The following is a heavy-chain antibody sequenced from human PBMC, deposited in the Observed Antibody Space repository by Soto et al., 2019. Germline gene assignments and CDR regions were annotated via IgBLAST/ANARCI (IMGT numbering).Heavy chain of an antibody. V-gene: IGHV3-23*01. D-gene: IGHD1-26*01. J-gene: IGHJ3*02. CDR2: ISASGGST. Sequence: PGGSLRLSCAASGFTFSSYSMNWVRQAPGKGLEWVSAISASGGSTYYADSVKGRFTISRDNSKNTLYLQMNSLRAEDTAVYYCARDHSGSLRGAFDIWGQGTMVTVS. CDR1: GFTFSSYS. CDR3: ARDHSGSLRGAFDI.